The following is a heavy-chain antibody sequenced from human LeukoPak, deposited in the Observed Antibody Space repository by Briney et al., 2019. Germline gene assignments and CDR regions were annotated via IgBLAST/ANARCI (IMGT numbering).Heavy chain of an antibody. CDR2: ISGSGGST. J-gene: IGHJ4*02. D-gene: IGHD3-22*01. V-gene: IGHV3-23*01. CDR1: GFTFSSYA. CDR3: AKSSSYYYDSSGYSPPPHLDY. Sequence: PGGSLRLSCAASGFTFSSYAMSWVRQAPGKGLEWVSAISGSGGSTYYADSVKGRFTISRDNSKNTLYLQMNSLRAEDTAVYYCAKSSSYYYDSSGYSPPPHLDYWGQGTLVTVSS.